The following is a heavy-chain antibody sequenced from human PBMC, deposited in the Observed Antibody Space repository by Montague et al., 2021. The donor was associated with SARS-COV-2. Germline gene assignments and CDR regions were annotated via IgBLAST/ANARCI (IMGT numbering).Heavy chain of an antibody. V-gene: IGHV4-59*13. J-gene: IGHJ2*01. CDR2: IYYSGST. CDR3: ARASITMVRGVTRWYFDL. Sequence: SETLSLTCTVSGGSISSYYWSWTRQPPGKGLEWIGYIYYSGSTNXNPSLKSRVTISVDTSKNQFSLKLSSVTAADTAVYYCARASITMVRGVTRWYFDLWGRGTLVTVSS. CDR1: GGSISSYY. D-gene: IGHD3-10*01.